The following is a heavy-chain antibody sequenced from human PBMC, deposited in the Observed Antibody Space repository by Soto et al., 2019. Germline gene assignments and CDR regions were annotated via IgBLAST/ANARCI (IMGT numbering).Heavy chain of an antibody. Sequence: QVQLVQSGAEVKKPGSSVKVSCKASGGTFSGYAISWVLQAPGQGLEWMGEIISMFGTSNYAQKFQGRVTITADESTSTAYMELSRLRSEDTAVYYCARGSCSSTSCYKEYYFDLWGQGTLVTVSS. CDR2: IISMFGTS. CDR3: ARGSCSSTSCYKEYYFDL. V-gene: IGHV1-69*01. J-gene: IGHJ4*02. D-gene: IGHD2-2*02. CDR1: GGTFSGYA.